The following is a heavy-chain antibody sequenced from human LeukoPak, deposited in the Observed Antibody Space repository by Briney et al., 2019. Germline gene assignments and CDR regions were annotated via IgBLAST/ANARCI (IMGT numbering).Heavy chain of an antibody. D-gene: IGHD3-10*01. CDR1: GFTFSIYA. CDR2: ISGGGGST. J-gene: IGHJ3*02. Sequence: PGGSLRLSCAASGFTFSIYAMSWVRQAPGKGLEWVSAISGGGGSTNYADSVKGRFTISRDNSKNTLYLQMNSLRAEDTAVYYCAKDGDYYYGSRSYYAFDMWGQGTMVTVSS. CDR3: AKDGDYYYGSRSYYAFDM. V-gene: IGHV3-23*01.